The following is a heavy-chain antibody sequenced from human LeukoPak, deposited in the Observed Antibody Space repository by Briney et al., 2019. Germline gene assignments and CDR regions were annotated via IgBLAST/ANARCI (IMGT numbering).Heavy chain of an antibody. Sequence: GGSLRLSCAASGFTFSSYEMNWVRQAPGKGLEWVSYISSSGSTIYYAGSVKGRFTISRDNAKNSLYLQMNSLRAEDTAVYYCARVGDSGSYLEGGVDYWGQGTLVTVSS. CDR3: ARVGDSGSYLEGGVDY. J-gene: IGHJ4*02. V-gene: IGHV3-48*03. CDR2: ISSSGSTI. CDR1: GFTFSSYE. D-gene: IGHD1-26*01.